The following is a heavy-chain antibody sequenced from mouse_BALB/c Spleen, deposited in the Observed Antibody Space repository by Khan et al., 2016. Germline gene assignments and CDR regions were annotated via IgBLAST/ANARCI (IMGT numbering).Heavy chain of an antibody. J-gene: IGHJ3*01. Sequence: VQLQESGAELVKPGASVKLSCTASGFNITDTYMHWLIQRPEQGLEWIGRIYPANGNTIYDPKFQGKATLTSDTSSNTAYLQLNSLTSEDTAVYYCAPYGRGFAYWGQGTLVTVSA. D-gene: IGHD1-2*01. CDR3: APYGRGFAY. CDR1: GFNITDTY. CDR2: IYPANGNT. V-gene: IGHV14-3*02.